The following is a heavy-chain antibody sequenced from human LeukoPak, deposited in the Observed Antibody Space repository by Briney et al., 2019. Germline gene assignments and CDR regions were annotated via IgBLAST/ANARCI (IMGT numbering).Heavy chain of an antibody. CDR2: IYYSGST. D-gene: IGHD3-3*01. V-gene: IGHV4-39*01. J-gene: IGHJ5*02. Sequence: SETLSLTCTVSGGSISSSRYFWGWIRQPPGKGLEWIGSIYYSGSTYYNPSLKSRITISVDTSKNQFSLKLSSVTAADTDGYYCASHTARDFWSCYYFWFDPWGQGSLVTVSS. CDR3: ASHTARDFWSCYYFWFDP. CDR1: GGSISSSRYF.